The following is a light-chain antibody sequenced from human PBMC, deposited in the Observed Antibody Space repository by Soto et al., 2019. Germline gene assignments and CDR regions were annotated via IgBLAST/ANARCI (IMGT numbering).Light chain of an antibody. CDR3: SSYTSSTTLVV. Sequence: QSVLTQPASVSGSPGQSITISCTGTGGDIGDYNYVSWYQHFPGKAPKLKIYEVTNRPSVASKHFSGSKSGNTASQTTSGLLAEDEADYYCSSYTSSTTLVVFGGGTQLTVL. V-gene: IGLV2-14*01. CDR2: EVT. J-gene: IGLJ2*01. CDR1: GGDIGDYNY.